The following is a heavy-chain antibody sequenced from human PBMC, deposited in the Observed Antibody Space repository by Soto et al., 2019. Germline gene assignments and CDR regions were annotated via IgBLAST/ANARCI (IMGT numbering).Heavy chain of an antibody. D-gene: IGHD3-22*01. V-gene: IGHV1-18*01. Sequence: VSWKEWGERFTSSGRRWVQQAPGQGLEVMGWISAYNGNTNYAQKLHGRVTMTTDTSTSTAYMELRSLRSDDTAVYYCARSAARRGARYYYDSSGYYPGDYWGQGTLVTVPS. CDR1: GERFTSSG. CDR3: ARSAARRGARYYYDSSGYYPGDY. CDR2: ISAYNGNT. J-gene: IGHJ4*02.